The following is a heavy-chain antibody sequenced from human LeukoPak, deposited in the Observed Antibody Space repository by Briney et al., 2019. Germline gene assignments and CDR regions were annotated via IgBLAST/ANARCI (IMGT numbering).Heavy chain of an antibody. Sequence: ASVKVSCKASGYTFTGYYMHWVRQAPGQGLEWMGWINPNSGGTNYAQKFQGRVTMTRDTSISTAYMELSRLRSDDTAVYYCAPGGPAETEVILVAGVRSWGQGPLVTSPQ. D-gene: IGHD2-2*01. CDR1: GYTFTGYY. J-gene: IGHJ5*02. V-gene: IGHV1-2*02. CDR3: APGGPAETEVILVAGVRS. CDR2: INPNSGGT.